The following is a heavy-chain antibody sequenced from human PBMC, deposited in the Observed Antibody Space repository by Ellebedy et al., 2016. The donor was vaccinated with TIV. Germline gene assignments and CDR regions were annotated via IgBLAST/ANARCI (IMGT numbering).Heavy chain of an antibody. CDR2: INPNSGAT. CDR3: ARVAATNTGGFDI. J-gene: IGHJ3*02. CDR1: GYTFTGYY. Sequence: AASVKVSCKASGYTFTGYYMHWVRQAPGQGLEWMGWINPNSGATNYVQKFQGRVTMTRDTSTSTVYMELSSLRSEDTAVYYCARVAATNTGGFDIWGQGTRVTVSS. V-gene: IGHV1-2*02. D-gene: IGHD2-8*02.